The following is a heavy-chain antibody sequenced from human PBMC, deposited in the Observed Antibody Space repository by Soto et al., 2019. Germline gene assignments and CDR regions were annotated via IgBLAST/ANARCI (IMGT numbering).Heavy chain of an antibody. Sequence: QVQLVQSGAEMKTPGSSVKVSCKASGGTFSNYAINWVRQAPGQGLGWMGGLLPIYGTGNYAQKFQGRVTITADESTNTAYMELSSLRSEDTAVYHCARGAPYDTSGYPFDYWGRGTLVTVSS. CDR2: LLPIYGTG. J-gene: IGHJ4*02. D-gene: IGHD3-22*01. CDR3: ARGAPYDTSGYPFDY. CDR1: GGTFSNYA. V-gene: IGHV1-69*01.